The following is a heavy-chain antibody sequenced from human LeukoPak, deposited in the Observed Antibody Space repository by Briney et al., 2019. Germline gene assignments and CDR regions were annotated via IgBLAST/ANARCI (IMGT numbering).Heavy chain of an antibody. V-gene: IGHV3-23*01. J-gene: IGHJ4*02. CDR1: GFTFRSHA. Sequence: GGSLRLSCVGSGFTFRSHATSWVRQAPEKGLEFVSGIYENGGTTYYADSVKGRFSISRDNSKNTLYLQMDSLRAEDTAVYYCTRAVGSGWYFDYWGQGILVTVSS. D-gene: IGHD6-19*01. CDR3: TRAVGSGWYFDY. CDR2: IYENGGTT.